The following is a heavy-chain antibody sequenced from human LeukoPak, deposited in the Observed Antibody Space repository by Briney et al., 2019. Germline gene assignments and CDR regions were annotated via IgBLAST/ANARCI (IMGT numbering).Heavy chain of an antibody. V-gene: IGHV1-46*03. CDR2: INPSGGSR. CDR1: GYTFTSYY. CDR3: ARDLKRWLQSDAFDI. D-gene: IGHD5-24*01. Sequence: ASVKVSRKASGYTFTSYYMHWVRQAPGQGLEWMGIINPSGGSRSYAQKFQGRVTMTRDTSTSTVYMELSSLRSEDTAVYYCARDLKRWLQSDAFDIWGQGTMVTVSS. J-gene: IGHJ3*02.